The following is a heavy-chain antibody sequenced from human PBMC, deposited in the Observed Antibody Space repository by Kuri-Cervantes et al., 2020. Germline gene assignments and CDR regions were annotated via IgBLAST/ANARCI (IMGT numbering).Heavy chain of an antibody. CDR1: GFTFSSYS. Sequence: GGSLRLSCAASGFTFSSYSMNWVRQAPGKGLEWVSLISSSSSHIYYADSVKGRFNISRDNAKNSLYLQINSLRAEDTAVYYCAREPYGTGTYRTWFDPWGQGTLVTVSS. D-gene: IGHD3-10*01. J-gene: IGHJ5*02. V-gene: IGHV3-21*03. CDR2: ISSSSSHI. CDR3: AREPYGTGTYRTWFDP.